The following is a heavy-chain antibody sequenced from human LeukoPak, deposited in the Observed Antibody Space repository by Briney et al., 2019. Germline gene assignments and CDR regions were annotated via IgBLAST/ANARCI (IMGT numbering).Heavy chain of an antibody. CDR3: ARGGGPNYDFWSGYYKPAYNWFDP. D-gene: IGHD3-3*01. Sequence: PSQTLSLTCTVSGGSISSGSYYWSWIRQPAGKGLEWIGRIYTSGSTNYNPSLKSRVTISVDTSKNQFSLKLSSVTAADTAVYYCARGGGPNYDFWSGYYKPAYNWFDPWGQGTLVTVSS. CDR1: GGSISSGSYY. J-gene: IGHJ5*02. CDR2: IYTSGST. V-gene: IGHV4-61*02.